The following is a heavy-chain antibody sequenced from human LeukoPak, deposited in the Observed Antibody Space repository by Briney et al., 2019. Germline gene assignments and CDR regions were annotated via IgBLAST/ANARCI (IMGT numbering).Heavy chain of an antibody. CDR1: GASITRGGYY. CDR2: IYHSGST. V-gene: IGHV4-31*03. Sequence: SETLSPTCTVSGASITRGGYYWSWVRQYPGKGPEWIGHIYHSGSTYYNASLRSRLTISVDTSKNQFSLNLSSLTAADAAVYYCARVPMGASYYYMDVWGKGTTVTVSS. J-gene: IGHJ6*03. D-gene: IGHD1-26*01. CDR3: ARVPMGASYYYMDV.